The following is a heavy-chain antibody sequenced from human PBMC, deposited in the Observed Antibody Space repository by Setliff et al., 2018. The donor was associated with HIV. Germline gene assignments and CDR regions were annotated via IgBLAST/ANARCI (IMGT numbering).Heavy chain of an antibody. D-gene: IGHD3-22*01. CDR1: GFTFSRYG. V-gene: IGHV3-30*04. J-gene: IGHJ4*02. Sequence: GGSLRLSCAASGFTFSRYGMHWVRQAPGKGLEWVAFISYDGSKKYDADFVKGRFTISRDNSKNTLYPQMNSLRTDDTAVYFCARDLSYDYDRSSDTFDYWGQGTLVTVSS. CDR2: ISYDGSKK. CDR3: ARDLSYDYDRSSDTFDY.